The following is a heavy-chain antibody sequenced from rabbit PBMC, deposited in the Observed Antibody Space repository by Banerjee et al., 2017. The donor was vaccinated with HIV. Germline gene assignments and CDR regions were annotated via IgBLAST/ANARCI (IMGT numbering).Heavy chain of an antibody. CDR2: IYTDVGSI. D-gene: IGHD4-1*01. CDR3: ARDLAGAIGWNFNL. Sequence: EESGGGLVQPEGSLTLTCTASGIDFSSSYWICWVRQAPGKGLEWIACIYTDVGSIVYASWAKGRFTISKPSSTTVTLQMTSLTAADTASYFCARDLAGAIGWNFNLWGPGTLVTVS. V-gene: IGHV1S45*01. J-gene: IGHJ4*01. CDR1: GIDFSSSYW.